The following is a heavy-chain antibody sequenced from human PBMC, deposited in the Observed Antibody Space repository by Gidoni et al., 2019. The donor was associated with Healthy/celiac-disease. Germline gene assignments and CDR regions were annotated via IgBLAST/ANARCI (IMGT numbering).Heavy chain of an antibody. CDR1: GGSFRGYY. V-gene: IGHV4-34*01. CDR3: ARDTATSSAFDI. J-gene: IGHJ3*02. D-gene: IGHD6-25*01. CDR2: INHSGST. Sequence: QVQLQQWGAGLLKPSETLSLTCAVYGGSFRGYYWSWIRQPPGKGLEWIGEINHSGSTNYNPSLKSRVTISVDTSKNQFSLKLSSVTAADTAVYYCARDTATSSAFDIWGQGTMVTVSS.